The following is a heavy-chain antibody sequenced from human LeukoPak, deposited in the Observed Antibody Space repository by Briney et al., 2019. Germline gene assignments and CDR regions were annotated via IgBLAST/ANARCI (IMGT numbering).Heavy chain of an antibody. Sequence: ASVKVSCKASGYTCTDYYMHLVRQPPGQGLEWMGIINPSGVSTSYAQKFQGIVTMTRDTSTSTVYMELSSLRSEGTAVYYCARAGSDPLFDYWGQGTLVTVSS. CDR1: GYTCTDYY. D-gene: IGHD3-10*01. V-gene: IGHV1-46*01. CDR2: INPSGVST. CDR3: ARAGSDPLFDY. J-gene: IGHJ4*02.